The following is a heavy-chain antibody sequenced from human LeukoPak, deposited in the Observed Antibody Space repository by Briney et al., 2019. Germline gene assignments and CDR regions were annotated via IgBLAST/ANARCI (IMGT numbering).Heavy chain of an antibody. V-gene: IGHV4-59*01. J-gene: IGHJ4*02. CDR1: GVSISTYY. Sequence: PSETLSLTCTVSGVSISTYYWSWIRQPPGKGLEWIGYIYYSGSTNYNPSLKSRVTISVDTSKNQFSLKLSSVTAADTAVYYCARGGGGAVDYWGQGTLVTVSS. CDR3: ARGGGGAVDY. D-gene: IGHD3-16*01. CDR2: IYYSGST.